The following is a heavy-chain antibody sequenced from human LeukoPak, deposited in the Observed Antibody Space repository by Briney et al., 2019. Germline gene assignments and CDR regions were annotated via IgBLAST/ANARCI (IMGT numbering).Heavy chain of an antibody. J-gene: IGHJ3*02. Sequence: PSETLSLTCKVSDGSISSHYWSWIRQPPGKGLEWIGHFAYSGTTSYNASLKSRVTIPVDTSKNQFSLKLTSVTAADTAVYYCARPHSSGWYGVYDTWGQGTMVTVSS. CDR3: ARPHSSGWYGVYDT. CDR1: DGSISSHY. D-gene: IGHD6-19*01. CDR2: FAYSGTT. V-gene: IGHV4-59*08.